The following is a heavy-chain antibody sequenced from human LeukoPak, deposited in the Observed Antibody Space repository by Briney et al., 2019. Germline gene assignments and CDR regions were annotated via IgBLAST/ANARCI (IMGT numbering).Heavy chain of an antibody. V-gene: IGHV3-43*02. CDR3: AKESGKFDY. J-gene: IGHJ4*02. Sequence: GRSLRLSCVASGLTFHDYAMHWVRQAPGKGLEWVSLISADGGSTFYADSVRGRFNISRDNSKNSLYPQMNSLRTEDTAMYYCAKESGKFDYWGQGTLVAVSS. CDR2: ISADGGST. CDR1: GLTFHDYA.